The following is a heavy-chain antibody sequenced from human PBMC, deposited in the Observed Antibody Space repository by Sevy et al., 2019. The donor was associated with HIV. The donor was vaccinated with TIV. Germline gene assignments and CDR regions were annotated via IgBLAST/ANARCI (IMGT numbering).Heavy chain of an antibody. Sequence: WGSLRLSCVASGFTFSDSWMIWVRQAPGKGLERIAFINEDGSRLGYVDSVRGRFTISRENIKNSLYLQMNNLRAEDTALYFCARDRAYSAVDYWGQGTLVTVSS. CDR1: GFTFSDSW. CDR3: ARDRAYSAVDY. CDR2: INEDGSRL. J-gene: IGHJ4*02. D-gene: IGHD5-18*01. V-gene: IGHV3-7*01.